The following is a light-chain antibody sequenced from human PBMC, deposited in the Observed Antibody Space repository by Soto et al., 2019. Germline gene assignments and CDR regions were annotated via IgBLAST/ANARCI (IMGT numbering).Light chain of an antibody. J-gene: IGLJ1*01. V-gene: IGLV1-44*01. CDR2: NNN. CDR1: SSNIGDNP. Sequence: QSVLPQPPSASATPGQRVSISCSGGSSNIGDNPVNWYQHLPGAAPTLLIYNNNQRPSGVPDRFSGSKSGASASLAISGLRSEDEADYYCSTWDDTLDAYVFGTGTKVTVL. CDR3: STWDDTLDAYV.